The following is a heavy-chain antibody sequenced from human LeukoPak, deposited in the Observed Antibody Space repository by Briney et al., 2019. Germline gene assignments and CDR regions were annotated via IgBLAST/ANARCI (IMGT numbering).Heavy chain of an antibody. J-gene: IGHJ4*02. CDR1: GGSISGNYW. D-gene: IGHD3-9*01. CDR3: ARVGILTGYYDY. V-gene: IGHV4-4*02. CDR2: IYHVGNT. Sequence: SETLSLTCTVSGGSISGNYWWSWVRQSPGKGLEWIGEIYHVGNTNYSPSLRSRVTISVDKSMNQFSLKLSSVTAADTAVYYCARVGILTGYYDYWGQGTLVTVSS.